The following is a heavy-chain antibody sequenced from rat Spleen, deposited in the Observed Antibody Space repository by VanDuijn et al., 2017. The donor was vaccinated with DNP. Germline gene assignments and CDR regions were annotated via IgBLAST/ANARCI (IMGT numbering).Heavy chain of an antibody. CDR2: ITSSGSDT. Sequence: EVQLVESGGGLVQPGRSMQLSCAASGFTFSNSDMAWVRQAPTKGLEWFASITSSGSDTYYPDSVKGRFTISRDNAKSTLYLQMDSLRSEDTATYYCARPDYWGQGVMVTVSS. J-gene: IGHJ2*01. V-gene: IGHV5-25*01. CDR3: ARPDY. CDR1: GFTFSNSD.